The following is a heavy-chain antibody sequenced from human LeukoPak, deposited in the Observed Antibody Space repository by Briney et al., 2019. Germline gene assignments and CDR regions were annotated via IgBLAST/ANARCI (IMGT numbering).Heavy chain of an antibody. V-gene: IGHV3-21*01. J-gene: IGHJ4*02. CDR2: ISSSSYI. CDR3: ARTPFDY. CDR1: GFTFSSYS. Sequence: KPGGSLRLSCTASGFTFSSYSMNWVHQAPGKGLEWVSSISSSSYIYYADSVKGRFTISRDNAKSSLYLQMNSLRAEDTAVYYCARTPFDYWGQGTLATVSS.